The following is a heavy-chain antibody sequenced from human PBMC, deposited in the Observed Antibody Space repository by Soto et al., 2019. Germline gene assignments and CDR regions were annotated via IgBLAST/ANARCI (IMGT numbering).Heavy chain of an antibody. J-gene: IGHJ6*02. V-gene: IGHV3-30*18. CDR3: AKDLEYYYVSGSYYPPYYYYYGMDV. CDR2: ISYDGSNK. D-gene: IGHD3-10*01. CDR1: GFTFSSYG. Sequence: GVFLRLSCTASGFTFSSYGMHWVRQEPGKGLERVAVISYDGSNKYYADTVKGRFTISRDNSKNTLYLQMNSLRAEDTAVYYCAKDLEYYYVSGSYYPPYYYYYGMDVWGQGTTVTVSS.